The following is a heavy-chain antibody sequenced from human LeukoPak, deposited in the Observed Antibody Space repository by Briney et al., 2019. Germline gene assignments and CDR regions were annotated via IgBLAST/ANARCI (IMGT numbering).Heavy chain of an antibody. J-gene: IGHJ4*01. CDR1: GYTFNSYG. CDR2: IDPSNGNI. CDR3: ARDGVSGHFDY. D-gene: IGHD3-3*01. V-gene: IGHV1-18*01. Sequence: GASETVSCKASGYTFNSYGICWVRQAPGQGLEWIGWIDPSNGNIKYAEKLQGRVTMTTDTSTSTAYMDLRSLRSDDTAVYYCARDGVSGHFDYWGRGTLVAVSS.